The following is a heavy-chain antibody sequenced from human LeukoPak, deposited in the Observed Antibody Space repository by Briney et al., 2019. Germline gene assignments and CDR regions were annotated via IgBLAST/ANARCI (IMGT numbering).Heavy chain of an antibody. V-gene: IGHV3-74*01. CDR2: INRDGSST. J-gene: IGHJ4*02. Sequence: GGSLRLSCAASGFTFSSYSMNWVRQAPGKGLVWVSRINRDGSSTDYADSVKGRFTISRDNAKNTLYLQMNSLRDEDTAVYFCAKDLRGSYDYWGQGTLVTVSA. CDR1: GFTFSSYS. CDR3: AKDLRGSYDY. D-gene: IGHD1-26*01.